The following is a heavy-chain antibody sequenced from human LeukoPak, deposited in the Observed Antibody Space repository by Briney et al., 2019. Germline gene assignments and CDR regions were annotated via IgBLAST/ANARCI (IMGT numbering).Heavy chain of an antibody. CDR2: INHSGST. V-gene: IGHV4-34*01. Sequence: SETLSLTCAVYGGSFSGYYWSWIRQPPGKGLEWIGEINHSGSTNYNPSLKSRVTISVDTSKNQFSLKLSSVTAADTAVYYCARGKDIAAAGQRGGDYWGQGTLVTVSS. J-gene: IGHJ4*02. CDR1: GGSFSGYY. D-gene: IGHD6-13*01. CDR3: ARGKDIAAAGQRGGDY.